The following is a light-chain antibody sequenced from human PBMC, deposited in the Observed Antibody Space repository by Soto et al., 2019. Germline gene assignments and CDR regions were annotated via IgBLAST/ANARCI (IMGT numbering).Light chain of an antibody. CDR2: GAS. J-gene: IGKJ1*01. Sequence: EIVLTQSPGTLSLSPGERATLSCRASQSVSSSYLAWYQQQPGQAPRLRIYGASSRATSIPDRFSDSGSGPDFTLNSSRLKPNDCDGYDCQQYGMSLWTCGLGTKVPIK. CDR1: QSVSSSY. V-gene: IGKV3-20*01. CDR3: QQYGMSLWT.